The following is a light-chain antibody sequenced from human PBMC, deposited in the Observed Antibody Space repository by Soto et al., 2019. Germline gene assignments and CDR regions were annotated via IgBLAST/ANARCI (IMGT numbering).Light chain of an antibody. Sequence: QSALTQPPSVSGSPGQSVTISCSGTNSDLGSYNRVSWYQQPPGTAPKLIIYEVSHRPSGVPARFSGSKSANAASLTISGLQAEDEADYYCSSYTTSSTLVFGGGTKVTVL. CDR2: EVS. V-gene: IGLV2-18*02. CDR1: NSDLGSYNR. J-gene: IGLJ3*02. CDR3: SSYTTSSTLV.